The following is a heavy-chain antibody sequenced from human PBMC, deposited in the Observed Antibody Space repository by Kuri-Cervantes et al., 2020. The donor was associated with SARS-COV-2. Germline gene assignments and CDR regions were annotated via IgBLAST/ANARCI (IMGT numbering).Heavy chain of an antibody. V-gene: IGHV5-51*01. CDR2: IYPGDSNT. CDR1: GYSFTSYW. CDR3: ARQDTAMAY. D-gene: IGHD5-18*01. J-gene: IGHJ4*02. Sequence: GESLKISCKGSGYSFTSYWIGWVRQMPGKGLEWMGIIYPGDSNTKYSPSFQGQVTISANKSINTAYLQWSSLNASDTAMYYCARQDTAMAYWGQGTLVTVSS.